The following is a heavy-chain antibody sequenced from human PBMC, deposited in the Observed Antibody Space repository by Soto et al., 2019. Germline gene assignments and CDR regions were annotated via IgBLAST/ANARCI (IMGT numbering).Heavy chain of an antibody. CDR1: WNSVSSNNAA. V-gene: IGHV6-1*01. Sequence: PSQTLSLTCAISWNSVSSNNAAWNCISQCPSRGLEWLGRTYYRSKWYKHYAVSVKSRITVNPDTSKSQISLEFRSVTAADTGVYYCAASGRTWPDSFDFWGQGAMVTVSS. CDR2: TYYRSKWYK. J-gene: IGHJ3*01. CDR3: AASGRTWPDSFDF.